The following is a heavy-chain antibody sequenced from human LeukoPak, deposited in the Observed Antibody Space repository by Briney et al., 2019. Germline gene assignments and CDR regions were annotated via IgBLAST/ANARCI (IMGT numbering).Heavy chain of an antibody. CDR1: GFTFSSYS. D-gene: IGHD3-22*01. Sequence: GGSLRLSCAASGFTFSSYSMNWVRQAPGKGLEWVSYISSSSSTIYYANSVKGRFTISRDNAKNSLYLQVNSLRAEDTAVYYCARDLDSSGYYPRGDFQHWGQGTLVTVSS. J-gene: IGHJ1*01. V-gene: IGHV3-48*01. CDR3: ARDLDSSGYYPRGDFQH. CDR2: ISSSSSTI.